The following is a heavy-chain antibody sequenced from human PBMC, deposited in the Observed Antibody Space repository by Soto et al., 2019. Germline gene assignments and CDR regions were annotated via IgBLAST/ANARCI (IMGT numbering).Heavy chain of an antibody. J-gene: IGHJ3*01. CDR1: GFSFVDYA. Sequence: EVQLAESGGGLVQPGRSLRLSCEASGFSFVDYAMHWVRQVPGQGLEWVSGISWDGGYTGYADSVKGRFTISRDNAKKALYVQMIRLRVEDTALYYCVKDEGVCNTISCKDAFDYWGQGTKVTVS. CDR3: VKDEGVCNTISCKDAFDY. D-gene: IGHD3-3*01. CDR2: ISWDGGYT. V-gene: IGHV3-9*01.